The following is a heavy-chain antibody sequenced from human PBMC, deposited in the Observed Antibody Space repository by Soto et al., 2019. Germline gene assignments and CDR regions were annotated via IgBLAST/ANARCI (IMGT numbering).Heavy chain of an antibody. CDR1: GGSISSSNW. CDR3: ARTLGSWLSVDS. CDR2: IYHSGST. D-gene: IGHD6-13*01. Sequence: SETLSLTCAVSGGSISSSNWWSWVRQPPGKGLEWIGEIYHSGSTNYNPSLKSRVTISVDKSNYQFSLKLSSVTAADTAVYYCARTLGSWLSVDSWGQGTLVTVSS. J-gene: IGHJ4*02. V-gene: IGHV4-4*02.